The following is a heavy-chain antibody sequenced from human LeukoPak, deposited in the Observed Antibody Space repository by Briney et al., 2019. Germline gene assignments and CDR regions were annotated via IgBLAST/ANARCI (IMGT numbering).Heavy chain of an antibody. Sequence: SETLSLTCAVSGGSISSSTNWWSWVRQPPGKGLEWIGEIYHSGSTNYNPSLKSRVTISVDKSKNQFSLKLSSVTAADTAVYYCARVSRSGWYISFFDYWGQGTLVTVSS. CDR2: IYHSGST. CDR1: GGSISSSTNW. CDR3: ARVSRSGWYISFFDY. J-gene: IGHJ4*02. V-gene: IGHV4-4*02. D-gene: IGHD6-19*01.